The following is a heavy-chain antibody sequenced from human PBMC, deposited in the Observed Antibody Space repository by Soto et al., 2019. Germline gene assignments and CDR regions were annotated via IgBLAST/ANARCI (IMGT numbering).Heavy chain of an antibody. CDR2: INKDGGEE. CDR3: ARDIDYYRFDH. Sequence: GGSLRLSCAASGFTFTNYWMTWIRQAPGTGLEWVAKINKDGGEEQYVDSVKGRFTISRDNARNSVYLQVNSLRAEDTAVYYCARDIDYYRFDHWGQGTLVTVSS. D-gene: IGHD3-10*01. J-gene: IGHJ4*02. V-gene: IGHV3-7*05. CDR1: GFTFTNYW.